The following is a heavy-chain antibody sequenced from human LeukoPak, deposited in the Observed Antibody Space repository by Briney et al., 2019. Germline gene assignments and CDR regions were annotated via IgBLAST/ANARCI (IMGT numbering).Heavy chain of an antibody. CDR3: ARGLFRGVYVDY. V-gene: IGHV1-8*03. CDR1: GCTFTSYE. CDR2: MNPNSGST. Sequence: ASVKVSCKASGCTFTSYEINWVRQASGQGLEWMGWMNPNSGSTGYAQKFQGRVTITRNTSISTAYMELSSLRSEDTAVYYCARGLFRGVYVDYWGQGTLVTVSS. D-gene: IGHD3-10*01. J-gene: IGHJ4*02.